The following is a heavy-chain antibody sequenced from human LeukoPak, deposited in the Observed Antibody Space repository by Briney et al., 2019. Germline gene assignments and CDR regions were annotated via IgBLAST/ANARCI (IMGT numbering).Heavy chain of an antibody. D-gene: IGHD3-9*01. CDR2: IYYSGST. CDR3: AGGYDILTGYYKGKLVY. CDR1: GGSISSYY. Sequence: SETLSLTCTVSGGSISSYYWSWLRQPPGKGLVWIAYIYYSGSTNYNPSLKSRVTISVDTSKNQFSLKLSSVTAADTAVYYCAGGYDILTGYYKGKLVYWGQGTLVTVSS. J-gene: IGHJ4*02. V-gene: IGHV4-59*01.